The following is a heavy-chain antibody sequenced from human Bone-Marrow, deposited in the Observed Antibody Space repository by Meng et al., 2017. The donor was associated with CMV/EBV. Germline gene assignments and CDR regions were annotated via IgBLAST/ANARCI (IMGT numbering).Heavy chain of an antibody. V-gene: IGHV3-13*01. CDR1: GFTFSAYD. Sequence: GESLKISCTASGFTFSAYDFHWVRQPTGKGLEWVSSIGTVGDTYSIGSVKGRFIISREDAKNSVYLQMNGLRDGDTGLYYCARARSPTHFDYWGQGALVTVSS. CDR2: IGTVGDT. CDR3: ARARSPTHFDY. J-gene: IGHJ4*02.